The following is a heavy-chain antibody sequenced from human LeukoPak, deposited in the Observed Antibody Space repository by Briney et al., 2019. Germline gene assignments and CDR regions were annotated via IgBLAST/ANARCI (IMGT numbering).Heavy chain of an antibody. J-gene: IGHJ4*02. V-gene: IGHV3-23*01. CDR3: AKGMTTVTTY. CDR1: GFTFSTYG. Sequence: GGSLRLSCAASGFTFSTYGMSWVRQAPGKGLEWVSGISGSGGSKYYADSVKGRFTISRDNSKNKLYLQMNSLRAEDTAVYYCAKGMTTVTTYGGQGTLVTVSS. D-gene: IGHD4-17*01. CDR2: ISGSGGSK.